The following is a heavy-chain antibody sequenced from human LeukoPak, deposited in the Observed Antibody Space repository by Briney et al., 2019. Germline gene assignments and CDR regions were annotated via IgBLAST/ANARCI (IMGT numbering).Heavy chain of an antibody. CDR1: GYTFTSYG. CDR2: ISAYNGNT. CDR3: ARVPTTCVILTGYYTPDAFDI. V-gene: IGHV1-18*01. Sequence: ASVKVSCKASGYTFTSYGISWVRQAPGQGLEWMGWISAYNGNTNYAQKLQGRVTMTTDTSTSTAYMELRSLRSDDTAVYYCARVPTTCVILTGYYTPDAFDIWGQGTMVTVSS. J-gene: IGHJ3*02. D-gene: IGHD3-9*01.